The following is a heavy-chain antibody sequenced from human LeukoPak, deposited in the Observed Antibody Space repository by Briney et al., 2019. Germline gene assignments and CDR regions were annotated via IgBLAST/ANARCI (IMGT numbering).Heavy chain of an antibody. V-gene: IGHV4-4*08. CDR1: GGSISGYY. D-gene: IGHD3-3*01. CDR2: IYSSGNT. Sequence: SETLSLTCTVSGGSISGYYWSWIRQPPGKGLEWIGHIYSSGNTKYNPSLKSRLTMSIDSSKNQFSLILTSVTAADTAVYYCARVALITIHENDAFDIWGQGTVVTVSS. J-gene: IGHJ3*02. CDR3: ARVALITIHENDAFDI.